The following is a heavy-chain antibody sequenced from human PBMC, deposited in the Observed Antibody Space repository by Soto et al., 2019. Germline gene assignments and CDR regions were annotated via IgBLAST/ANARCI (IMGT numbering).Heavy chain of an antibody. CDR2: INAGNGNT. CDR1: GYTFTSYA. CDR3: ARGSGVVVTD. Sequence: QVQLVQSGAEEKKPGASVKVSCKASGYTFTSYAMHWVRQATGQRLEWMGWINAGNGNTKYSQKFQGRVTITTDKSASTAYMELSSLRSEDTAVYYCARGSGVVVTDWGQGALVTVSS. V-gene: IGHV1-3*05. J-gene: IGHJ4*02. D-gene: IGHD2-2*01.